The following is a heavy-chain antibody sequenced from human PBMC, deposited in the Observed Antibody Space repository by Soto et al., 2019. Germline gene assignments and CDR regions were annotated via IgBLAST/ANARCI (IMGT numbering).Heavy chain of an antibody. CDR1: GGSISSSSYY. D-gene: IGHD6-13*01. CDR2: IYYSGSS. J-gene: IGHJ4*02. V-gene: IGHV4-39*01. CDR3: ARHVIAAAAFYFDE. Sequence: SETLSLTCTVSGGSISSSSYYWGWIRQPPGKGLEWIGSIYYSGSSYFNPSLKSRVTIYVDTSKNQFSLKLSSVNAADTAVYFCARHVIAAAAFYFDERAQRTPVTVSS.